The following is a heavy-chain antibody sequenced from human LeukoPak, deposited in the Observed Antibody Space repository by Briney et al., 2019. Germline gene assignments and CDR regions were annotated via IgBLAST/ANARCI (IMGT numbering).Heavy chain of an antibody. Sequence: GGSLRLSCAASGFTFSGYSMNWVRQAPGKGLEWVSSISTTSDYIHYADSLKGRVTISRDNAKNSLYLQMNSLRAEDTAIYYCARGGIYSQGFDYWGQGSLVTVSS. V-gene: IGHV3-21*01. CDR1: GFTFSGYS. D-gene: IGHD6-13*01. CDR3: ARGGIYSQGFDY. CDR2: ISTTSDYI. J-gene: IGHJ4*02.